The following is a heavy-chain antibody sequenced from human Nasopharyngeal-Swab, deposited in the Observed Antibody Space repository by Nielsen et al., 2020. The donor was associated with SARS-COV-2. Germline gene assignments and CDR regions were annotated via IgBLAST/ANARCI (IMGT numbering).Heavy chain of an antibody. CDR2: INHSGST. Sequence: VRQMPGKGLEWIGEINHSGSTNYNPSLKSRVTISVDTSKNQFSLRLISVTAADTAVYYCAREDASPTAFFDSWGQGMLVTVSS. D-gene: IGHD6-6*01. J-gene: IGHJ4*02. CDR3: AREDASPTAFFDS. V-gene: IGHV4-34*01.